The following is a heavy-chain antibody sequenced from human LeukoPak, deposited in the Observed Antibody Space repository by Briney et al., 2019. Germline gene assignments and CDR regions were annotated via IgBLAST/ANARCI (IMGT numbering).Heavy chain of an antibody. CDR1: GGSISSSSYY. J-gene: IGHJ6*03. Sequence: SETLSLTCTVSGGSISSSSYYWGWIRQPPGRGLEWIGNIYYSGSTYYNPSLKSRVTISVDTSKNHFSLKLSSVTAADTAVYYCARDHSGYNSYYYYYYMDVWGKGTTVTISS. CDR2: IYYSGST. D-gene: IGHD5-12*01. V-gene: IGHV4-39*02. CDR3: ARDHSGYNSYYYYYYMDV.